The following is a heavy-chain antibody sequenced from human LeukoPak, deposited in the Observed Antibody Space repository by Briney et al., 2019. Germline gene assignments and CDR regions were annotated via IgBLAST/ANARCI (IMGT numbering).Heavy chain of an antibody. Sequence: ASVKVSCKAAGYTFTSYDINWVGQATGQGLEWRGWMKPNSGNTGDAQKFQGRVTMTRNTSISTAYMELSSLRSEDTAVYYCARDTGIAAAGTPDYWGQGTLVTVSS. CDR1: GYTFTSYD. D-gene: IGHD6-13*01. CDR3: ARDTGIAAAGTPDY. CDR2: MKPNSGNT. V-gene: IGHV1-8*01. J-gene: IGHJ4*02.